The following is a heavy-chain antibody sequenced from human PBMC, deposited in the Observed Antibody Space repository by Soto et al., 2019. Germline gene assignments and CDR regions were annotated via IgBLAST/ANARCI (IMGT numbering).Heavy chain of an antibody. CDR2: IYPGDSDT. D-gene: IGHD6-19*01. CDR1: GYSFTSYW. Sequence: GESLKISCKGSGYSFTSYWIGWVRQMPGKGLEWMGIIYPGDSDTRYSPSFQGQVTISADKSISTAYLQWSSLKASDTAMYYCARQSPVGSIAVAGSLYFDYWGQGTLVTVSS. CDR3: ARQSPVGSIAVAGSLYFDY. J-gene: IGHJ4*02. V-gene: IGHV5-51*01.